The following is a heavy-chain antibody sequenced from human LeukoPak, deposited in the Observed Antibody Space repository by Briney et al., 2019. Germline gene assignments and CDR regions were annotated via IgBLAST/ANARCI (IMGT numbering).Heavy chain of an antibody. CDR3: AKDSGMVRGVLGFDY. CDR2: IYYSGST. Sequence: SQTLSLTCTVSGGSISSGGYCWSWIRQHPGKGLEWIGYIYYSGSTYYNPSLKSRVTISVDTSKNQFSLKLCSVTAADTAVYYCAKDSGMVRGVLGFDYWGQGTLVTVSS. D-gene: IGHD3-10*01. V-gene: IGHV4-31*03. CDR1: GGSISSGGYC. J-gene: IGHJ4*02.